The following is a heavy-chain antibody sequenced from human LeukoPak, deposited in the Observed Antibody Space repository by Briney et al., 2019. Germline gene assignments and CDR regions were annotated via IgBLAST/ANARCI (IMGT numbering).Heavy chain of an antibody. V-gene: IGHV3-21*01. CDR1: GFTFSDYT. J-gene: IGHJ4*02. CDR2: ISTSSAYM. CDR3: SRDRQDFVRGVPTY. Sequence: GGSLRLSCAASGFTFSDYTMNWVRQAPGKGLEWVPSISTSSAYMYHADSVKGRFTISRDNAKNSLYLQMNSLRAEDTAIYYCSRDRQDFVRGVPTYWGQGTLVTVSS. D-gene: IGHD3-10*01.